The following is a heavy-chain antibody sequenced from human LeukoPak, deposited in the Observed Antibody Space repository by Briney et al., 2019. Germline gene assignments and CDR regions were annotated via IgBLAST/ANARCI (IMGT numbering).Heavy chain of an antibody. CDR2: IYYSGST. V-gene: IGHV4-39*01. CDR3: ARPNAGTFDY. Sequence: PSETLSLTCTVSGGSISSSSYYWGWIRQPPGKGLEWIGSIYYSGSTYYNPSLKSRVTISVDTSKNQFSLKLSSVTAADTAVYYCARPNAGTFDYWGQGTLVTVSS. J-gene: IGHJ4*02. D-gene: IGHD6-13*01. CDR1: GGSISSSSYY.